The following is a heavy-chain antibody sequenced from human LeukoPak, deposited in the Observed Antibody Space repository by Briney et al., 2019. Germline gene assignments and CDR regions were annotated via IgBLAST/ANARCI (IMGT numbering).Heavy chain of an antibody. D-gene: IGHD3-22*01. Sequence: GGSLRLSCVASGFTFSSFGMYWVRQAPGKGLEWVAVLSYDGSEKYFADSVKGRFTISRDNSKNTLYLQMNSLRAEDTAVYYCATDTMIVVVETDAFDIWGQGTMVTVSS. V-gene: IGHV3-30*03. CDR1: GFTFSSFG. J-gene: IGHJ3*02. CDR3: ATDTMIVVVETDAFDI. CDR2: LSYDGSEK.